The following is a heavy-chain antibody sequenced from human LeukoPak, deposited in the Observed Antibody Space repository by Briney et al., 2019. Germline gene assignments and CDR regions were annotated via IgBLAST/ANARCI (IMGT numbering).Heavy chain of an antibody. J-gene: IGHJ5*02. V-gene: IGHV1-2*02. CDR3: ARDDSVGDYAWWFDP. CDR2: INPNSGGT. D-gene: IGHD1-26*01. CDR1: GYTFTGYY. Sequence: ASVKVSCKASGYTFTGYYMHWVRQAPGQGLEWMGWINPNSGGTNYAQKFQGRVTMTRDTSISTAYMELSRLRSDDTAVYYCARDDSVGDYAWWFDPWGQGTLVTVSS.